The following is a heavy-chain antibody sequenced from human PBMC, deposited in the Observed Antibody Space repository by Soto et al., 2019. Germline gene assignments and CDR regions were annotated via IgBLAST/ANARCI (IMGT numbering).Heavy chain of an antibody. CDR1: GGTFSSYA. V-gene: IGHV1-69*13. J-gene: IGHJ6*02. CDR3: ARDTTVTTRAGDYYYAMAV. Sequence: SVKVSCKASGGTFSSYAISWVRQAPGQGLEWMGGIIPIFGTANYAQKFQGRVTITADESTSTAYMELSSLRSEDTAVYYCARDTTVTTRAGDYYYAMAVWGQGTTVTVSS. CDR2: IIPIFGTA. D-gene: IGHD4-17*01.